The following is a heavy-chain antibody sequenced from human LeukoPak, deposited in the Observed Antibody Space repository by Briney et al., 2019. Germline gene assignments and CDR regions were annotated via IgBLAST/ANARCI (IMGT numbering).Heavy chain of an antibody. CDR3: AREPVLTPIRNDGFDI. Sequence: GASVKVSCKASGYTFTSYDINWVRQAPGQGLEWMGWINPNSGGTNFAQKFQDRLTMTRDTSITTAYMELRRVTSDDTAVYYCAREPVLTPIRNDGFDIWGQGTMVTVSS. CDR1: GYTFTSYD. CDR2: INPNSGGT. V-gene: IGHV1-2*02. D-gene: IGHD2-15*01. J-gene: IGHJ3*02.